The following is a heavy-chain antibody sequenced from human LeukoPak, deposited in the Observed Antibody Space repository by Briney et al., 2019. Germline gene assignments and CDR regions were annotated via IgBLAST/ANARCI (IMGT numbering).Heavy chain of an antibody. J-gene: IGHJ6*02. V-gene: IGHV1-2*04. Sequence: EASVKVSCKASGYTFTGYYMHWVRQAPGQGLEWMGWINPNSGGTNYAQKFQGWVTMTRDTSISTAYMELSRLRSDDTAVYYCARDRAIFGVVTAEDYYYYYGMDVWGRGTTVTVSS. CDR2: INPNSGGT. D-gene: IGHD3-3*01. CDR3: ARDRAIFGVVTAEDYYYYYGMDV. CDR1: GYTFTGYY.